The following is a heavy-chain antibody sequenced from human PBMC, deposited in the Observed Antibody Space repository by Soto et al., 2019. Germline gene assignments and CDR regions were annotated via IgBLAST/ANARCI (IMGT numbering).Heavy chain of an antibody. Sequence: SVKVSCKASGGTFSSYAISWVRQAPGQGLEWMGGIIPIFGTANYAQKFQGRVTITADESTSTAYMELSSLRSEDTAVYYCARAPVVPAASFDYWGQGTLVTGSS. V-gene: IGHV1-69*13. CDR2: IIPIFGTA. D-gene: IGHD2-2*01. CDR3: ARAPVVPAASFDY. J-gene: IGHJ4*02. CDR1: GGTFSSYA.